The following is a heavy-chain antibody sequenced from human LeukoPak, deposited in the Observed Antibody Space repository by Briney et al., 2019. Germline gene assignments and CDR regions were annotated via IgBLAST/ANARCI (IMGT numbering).Heavy chain of an antibody. V-gene: IGHV4-59*08. D-gene: IGHD3-9*01. CDR2: IYYSGST. CDR1: GGSISRYY. J-gene: IGHJ4*02. CDR3: ARHLGYYDILTGYFDY. Sequence: RSETLSLTCTVSGGSISRYYWSWIRQPPGKGLEWIGYIYYSGSTNYNPSLKSRVIISVDTSKNRFSLKLSSVTAADTAVYYCARHLGYYDILTGYFDYWGQGTLVTVSS.